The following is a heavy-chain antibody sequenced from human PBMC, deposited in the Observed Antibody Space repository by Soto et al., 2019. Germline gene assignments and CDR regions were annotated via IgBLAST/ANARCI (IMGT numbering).Heavy chain of an antibody. D-gene: IGHD3-10*01. J-gene: IGHJ4*02. Sequence: PSATLSLTCTVSGGSISTYYWSWIRQSPGKGLEWIGYIYYRGSTNYNPSLKSRVTISVDTSKNQFSLKLSSVTAADTAVYYCARLRGLGEISPYFDSWGQGTLVTVSS. CDR2: IYYRGST. V-gene: IGHV4-59*08. CDR1: GGSISTYY. CDR3: ARLRGLGEISPYFDS.